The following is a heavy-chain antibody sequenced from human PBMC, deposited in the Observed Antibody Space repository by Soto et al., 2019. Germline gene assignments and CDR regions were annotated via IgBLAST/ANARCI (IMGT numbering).Heavy chain of an antibody. V-gene: IGHV1-46*01. Sequence: ASVKVSCKASGYTFTSYNMLWVRQAPGQGLEWMGIINPSGGSTSYAQKFQGRVTMTRDTSTSTVYMELSSLRSEDTAVYYCARSPEYCSGGSCYWFDPWGQGTLVTVSS. D-gene: IGHD2-15*01. CDR1: GYTFTSYN. J-gene: IGHJ5*02. CDR2: INPSGGST. CDR3: ARSPEYCSGGSCYWFDP.